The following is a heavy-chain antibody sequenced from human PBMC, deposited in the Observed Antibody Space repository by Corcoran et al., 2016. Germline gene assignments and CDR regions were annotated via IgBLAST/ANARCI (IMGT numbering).Heavy chain of an antibody. J-gene: IGHJ4*02. Sequence: QLQLQESGPGLVKPSETLSLTCTVSGGSISSSSYYWGWIRQPPGKGLEWIGSIYYSGSTYYNPSLKSRVTISVDTSKNQFSLKLSSVTAADPAVYSCARQVPEYYFDYWGQGTLVTVSS. CDR2: IYYSGST. V-gene: IGHV4-39*01. D-gene: IGHD3-10*01. CDR3: ARQVPEYYFDY. CDR1: GGSISSSSYY.